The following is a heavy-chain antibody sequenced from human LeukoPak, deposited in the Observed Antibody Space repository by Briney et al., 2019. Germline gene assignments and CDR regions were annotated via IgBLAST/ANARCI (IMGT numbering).Heavy chain of an antibody. CDR3: ARGGVVTAGIVKWFDP. V-gene: IGHV1-2*04. J-gene: IGHJ5*02. D-gene: IGHD2-2*01. CDR1: GYTFTGHY. CDR2: INPNSGDT. Sequence: ASVKVSCKASGYTFTGHYIHWVRQAPGQGLEWMGWINPNSGDTKYVQKFHDSVSITRDTSISTAYMELSRLTSADTAVYYCARGGVVTAGIVKWFDPWGQGTLVTVSS.